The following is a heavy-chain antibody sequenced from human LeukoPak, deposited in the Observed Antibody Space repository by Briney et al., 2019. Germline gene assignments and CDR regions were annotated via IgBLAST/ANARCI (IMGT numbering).Heavy chain of an antibody. V-gene: IGHV4-34*01. J-gene: IGHJ4*02. D-gene: IGHD5/OR15-5a*01. Sequence: PSETLSLTCAVYGGSFSGYYWSWIRQPPGKGLEWIGEINHSGSTNYNPSLKSRVTISVDTSKNQFSLKLSSVTAADTAVYYCARGSVTGYDYWGQGTPVTVSS. CDR1: GGSFSGYY. CDR2: INHSGST. CDR3: ARGSVTGYDY.